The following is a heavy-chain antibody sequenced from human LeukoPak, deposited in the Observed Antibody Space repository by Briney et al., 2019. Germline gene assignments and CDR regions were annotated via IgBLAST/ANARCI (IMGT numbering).Heavy chain of an antibody. CDR2: IDTSSSTM. J-gene: IGHJ3*01. CDR1: GFTFSSCA. V-gene: IGHV3-48*02. Sequence: PGGSLRLSCAASGFTFSSCAMNWVRQAPGKGLEWISYIDTSSSTMYYADSVMGRFTISRDNAKESLYLQMNSLRDEDTAVYYCAREDDSWGPNNLDLWGQGTMVTVSS. CDR3: AREDDSWGPNNLDL. D-gene: IGHD7-27*01.